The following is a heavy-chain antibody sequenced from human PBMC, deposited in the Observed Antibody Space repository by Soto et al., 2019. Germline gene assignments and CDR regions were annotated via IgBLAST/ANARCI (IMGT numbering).Heavy chain of an antibody. CDR1: GFTFSSYA. CDR2: ISGSGGST. CDR3: AKEEIPAARYYYYYGMDV. D-gene: IGHD2-2*01. V-gene: IGHV3-23*01. J-gene: IGHJ6*02. Sequence: GGSLRLSCAASGFTFSSYAMSWVRQAPGKGLEWVSAISGSGGSTYYADSVKGRFTISRDNSKNTLYLQMNSLRAEDTAVYYCAKEEIPAARYYYYYGMDVWGQGTTVTVS.